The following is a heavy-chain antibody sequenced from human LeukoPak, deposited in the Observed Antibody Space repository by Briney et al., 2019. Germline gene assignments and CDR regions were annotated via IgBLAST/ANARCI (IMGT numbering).Heavy chain of an antibody. CDR2: ISAYNGNT. J-gene: IGHJ6*02. Sequence: ASVKVSCKASGYTFTSYGISWVRQAPGQGLEWMGWISAYNGNTNYAQKLQGRVTMTTDTSTSTAYMELRSLRSDDTAVYYCARDGGSTIYYYYYGMDVWGQGTTVTVSS. V-gene: IGHV1-18*01. CDR1: GYTFTSYG. D-gene: IGHD1-14*01. CDR3: ARDGGSTIYYYYYGMDV.